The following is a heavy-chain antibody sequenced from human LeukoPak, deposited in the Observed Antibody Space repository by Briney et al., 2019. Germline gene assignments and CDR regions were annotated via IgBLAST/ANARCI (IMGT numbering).Heavy chain of an antibody. J-gene: IGHJ4*02. CDR2: IKPDGGEE. CDR3: AKLHPGYSSSGNFDY. D-gene: IGHD6-13*01. V-gene: IGHV3-7*02. Sequence: GGSLRLSCVASGFSFSSSDMSWVRQAPGKGLEWVANIKPDGGEEYYVDSLKGRFTISRDNAKNSMYLQMNSLRAEDTAVYYCAKLHPGYSSSGNFDYWGQGTLVTVSS. CDR1: GFSFSSSD.